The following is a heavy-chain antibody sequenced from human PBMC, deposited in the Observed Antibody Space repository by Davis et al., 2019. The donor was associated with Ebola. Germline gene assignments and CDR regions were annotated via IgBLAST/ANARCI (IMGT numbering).Heavy chain of an antibody. J-gene: IGHJ5*02. V-gene: IGHV3-30-3*01. CDR3: ARDLDYSNYFSQTQYNWFDP. Sequence: GESLKISCAASGFTFSSYALHWVRQAPGKGLEWVAVISYDGSNKYYADSMKGRFTISRDNSKNTLYLQMDSLRAEDTAVYYCARDLDYSNYFSQTQYNWFDPWGQGTLVTVSS. D-gene: IGHD4-11*01. CDR2: ISYDGSNK. CDR1: GFTFSSYA.